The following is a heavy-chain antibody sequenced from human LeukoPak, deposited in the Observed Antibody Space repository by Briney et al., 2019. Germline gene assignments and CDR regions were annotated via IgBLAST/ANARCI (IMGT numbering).Heavy chain of an antibody. D-gene: IGHD3-22*01. J-gene: IGHJ4*02. V-gene: IGHV3-30*02. Sequence: GGSLRLSCAASGFTFSSYGMHWVRQAPGKGLEWVAFIRYDGSNKYYADSVKGRFTISRDNAKNSLYLQMNSLRAEDTAVYYCARDPRATKNNYYDSSGHPRGGYWGQGTLVTVSS. CDR2: IRYDGSNK. CDR1: GFTFSSYG. CDR3: ARDPRATKNNYYDSSGHPRGGY.